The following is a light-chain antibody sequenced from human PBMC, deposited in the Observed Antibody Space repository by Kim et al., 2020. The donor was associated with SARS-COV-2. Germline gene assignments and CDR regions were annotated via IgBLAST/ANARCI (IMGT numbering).Light chain of an antibody. CDR1: QNSANS. Sequence: ASVGDRVTITCRTSQNSANSLAWYQQKPETVPKLLIYAASTLQSGVPSRFSGSGSETEFTLTIGSLQTEDVATYYCQKYNNAPWTFGPGTKVDIK. CDR2: AAS. V-gene: IGKV1-27*01. CDR3: QKYNNAPWT. J-gene: IGKJ1*01.